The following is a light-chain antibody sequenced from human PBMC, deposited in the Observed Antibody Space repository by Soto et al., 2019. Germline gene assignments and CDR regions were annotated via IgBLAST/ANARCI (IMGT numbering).Light chain of an antibody. J-gene: IGLJ2*01. Sequence: QSVLTQPPSVSGAPGQRVTISCTGSSSNIGALYDVNWYQQLPGTAPKLLIYDNNNRPSGVPDRFSGSKSGTSASLAITGLQAEDEADYYCQSNDNSLSGHVVFGGGTKLTVL. V-gene: IGLV1-40*01. CDR1: SSNIGALYD. CDR2: DNN. CDR3: QSNDNSLSGHVV.